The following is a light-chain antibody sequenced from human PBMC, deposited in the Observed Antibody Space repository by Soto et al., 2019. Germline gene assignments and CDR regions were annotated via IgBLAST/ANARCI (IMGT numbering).Light chain of an antibody. V-gene: IGKV3-20*01. CDR3: QQYGNSPQT. J-gene: IGKJ1*01. Sequence: ELVLTQSPGTLSLSPGESATLSCRSSQSLSNNLYLAWYQQKPGQAPRLLIYGASSRATGIPNRFSGSGSGTDFTLTISRLEPEDFAVYYCQQYGNSPQTVGQGTKVDIK. CDR1: QSLSNNLY. CDR2: GAS.